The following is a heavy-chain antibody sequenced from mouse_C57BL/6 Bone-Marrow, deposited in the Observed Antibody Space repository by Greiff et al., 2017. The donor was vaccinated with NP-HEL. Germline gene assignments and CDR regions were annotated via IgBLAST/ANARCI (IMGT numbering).Heavy chain of an antibody. CDR3: AGGLRRYYFDY. J-gene: IGHJ2*01. V-gene: IGHV1-64*01. Sequence: QVQLQQPGAELVKPGASVKLSCKASGYTFTSYWMHWVKQRPGKGLEWIGMIHPNSGSTNYNEKFKSKATLTVDKSSSTAYMQLSSLTSEDSAVYDCAGGLRRYYFDYWGQGTTLTVSS. CDR1: GYTFTSYW. D-gene: IGHD2-4*01. CDR2: IHPNSGST.